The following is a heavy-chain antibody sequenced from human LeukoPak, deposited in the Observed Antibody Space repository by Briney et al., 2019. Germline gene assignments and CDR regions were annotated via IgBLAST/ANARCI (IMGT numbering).Heavy chain of an antibody. J-gene: IGHJ4*02. CDR1: GGSISSYY. CDR2: IYYSGST. D-gene: IGHD3-3*01. CDR3: ASTPYYDFWSGYYNFDY. Sequence: PSETLSLTCTVSGGSISSYYWSWIRQPPGKGLEWIGYIYYSGSTNYNPSLKSRVTISVDTSKNQFSLKLSSVTAADTAVYYCASTPYYDFWSGYYNFDYWGQGTLVTVSS. V-gene: IGHV4-59*01.